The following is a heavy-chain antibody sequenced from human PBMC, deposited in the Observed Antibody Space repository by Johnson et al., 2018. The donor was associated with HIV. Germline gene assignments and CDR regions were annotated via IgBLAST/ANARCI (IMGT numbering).Heavy chain of an antibody. V-gene: IGHV3-30*04. Sequence: QVLLVESGGGVVQPGGSLRLSCAASGFTFSSYAMHWVRQAPGKGLEWVAIISYDGSNKYYADSVKGRFTISRDNAKNSLYLQMNSLRAEDTAVYYCARGGDDAFDIWGQGTMVTVSS. D-gene: IGHD7-27*01. CDR2: ISYDGSNK. J-gene: IGHJ3*02. CDR3: ARGGDDAFDI. CDR1: GFTFSSYA.